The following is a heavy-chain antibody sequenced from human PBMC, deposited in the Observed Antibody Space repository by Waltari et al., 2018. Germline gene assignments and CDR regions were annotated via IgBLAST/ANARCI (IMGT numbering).Heavy chain of an antibody. Sequence: QVQLVQSGAEVKKPGASVKVSCKASGYTFTSYAMHWVRQAPGQRLEWMGWITAGNGNTKYSQKCQGRVTITRETSASTAYMELSSLRSEDTAVYYCAGDSRRSIAAAGTALGYWGQGTLVTVSS. CDR1: GYTFTSYA. V-gene: IGHV1-3*01. D-gene: IGHD6-13*01. CDR2: ITAGNGNT. J-gene: IGHJ4*02. CDR3: AGDSRRSIAAAGTALGY.